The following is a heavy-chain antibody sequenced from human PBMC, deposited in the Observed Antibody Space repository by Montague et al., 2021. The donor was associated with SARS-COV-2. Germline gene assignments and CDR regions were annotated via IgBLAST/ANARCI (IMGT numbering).Heavy chain of an antibody. CDR2: IYHSGTT. J-gene: IGHJ3*02. V-gene: IGHV4-38-2*02. Sequence: SETLSLTCTVSGYSISSGYYWGWIRKFPGKGLEWIGSIYHSGTTYYNPSLKSRVTISVDTSKNQFSLKMYSVTAADTAQFYCARDRTFRDGYLDAFEIWGQEKMVTVSS. CDR1: GYSISSGYY. D-gene: IGHD5-24*01. CDR3: ARDRTFRDGYLDAFEI.